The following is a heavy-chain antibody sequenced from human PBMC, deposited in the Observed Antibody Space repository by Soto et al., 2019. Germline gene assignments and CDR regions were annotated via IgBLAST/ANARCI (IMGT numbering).Heavy chain of an antibody. V-gene: IGHV1-18*01. CDR3: ARDRSTVAHDY. J-gene: IGHJ4*02. CDR2: TSAYNGNT. CDR1: GGTFSTYT. Sequence: ASVKVSCKASGGTFSTYTITWVRQAPGQGLEWTGRTSAYNGNTNYAQKLQGRVTMTTDKSTSTAYMELRSLRSDDTAVYYCARDRSTVAHDYWGQGTLVTVSS. D-gene: IGHD4-17*01.